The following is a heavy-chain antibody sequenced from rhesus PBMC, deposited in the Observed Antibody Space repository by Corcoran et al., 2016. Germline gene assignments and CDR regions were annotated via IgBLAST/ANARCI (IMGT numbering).Heavy chain of an antibody. D-gene: IGHD1-44*02. CDR3: ARGEEDWYFDL. Sequence: QVQLQQWGEGLVKPSETLSLTCAVYGGSISGYYYWSWIRQPPGKGLEWIGYIYGNSASTNYNPSLQNRVPISKDTSKNQFSLKLSSVTAADTAVYYCARGEEDWYFDLWGPGTPITISS. CDR2: IYGNSAST. J-gene: IGHJ2*01. CDR1: GGSISGYYY. V-gene: IGHV4-73*01.